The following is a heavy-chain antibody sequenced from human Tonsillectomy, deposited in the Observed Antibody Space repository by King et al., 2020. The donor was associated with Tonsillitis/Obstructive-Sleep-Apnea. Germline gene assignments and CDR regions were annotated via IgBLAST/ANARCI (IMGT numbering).Heavy chain of an antibody. CDR2: INTNTGNP. J-gene: IGHJ6*04. D-gene: IGHD2-2*02. V-gene: IGHV7-4-1*02. CDR1: GYTFTNYA. Sequence: VQLVESGSELKKPGASVQVSCKASGYTFTNYAMNWVRQAPGQGLEWMGWINTNTGNPTYAQGFTGRFVFSLDTSVGTAYLQISSLKAEDTAVYYCARPSCRSSSCYNSAGLDVWGKGTTVTVSS. CDR3: ARPSCRSSSCYNSAGLDV.